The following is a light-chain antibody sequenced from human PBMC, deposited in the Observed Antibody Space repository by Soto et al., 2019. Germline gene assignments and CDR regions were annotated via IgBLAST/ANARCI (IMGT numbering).Light chain of an antibody. Sequence: AIRMTQSPSSFSASAGDRVTITCRASQDISSYLAWYQQKPGKAPELLIYAASTLQSGVPSRFSGSGSGTDFTLTISCLQSEDFATYYCQQYYSYPWTFGHGTKVEIK. CDR1: QDISSY. V-gene: IGKV1-8*01. CDR3: QQYYSYPWT. J-gene: IGKJ1*01. CDR2: AAS.